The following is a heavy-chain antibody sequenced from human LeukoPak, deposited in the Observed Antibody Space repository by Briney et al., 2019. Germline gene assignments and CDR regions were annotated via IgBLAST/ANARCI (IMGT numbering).Heavy chain of an antibody. D-gene: IGHD3-3*01. Sequence: GGSLRLSCAASGFTFSSTSMSWVRQAPGKGLEWVANIKLDGSEKNYVDSVKGRFTISRDNTKNSLYLQMNSLRVEDTAVFYCARDQYDTWSRRGNFDSWGQGTLVIVSS. V-gene: IGHV3-7*03. CDR3: ARDQYDTWSRRGNFDS. CDR1: GFTFSSTS. J-gene: IGHJ4*02. CDR2: IKLDGSEK.